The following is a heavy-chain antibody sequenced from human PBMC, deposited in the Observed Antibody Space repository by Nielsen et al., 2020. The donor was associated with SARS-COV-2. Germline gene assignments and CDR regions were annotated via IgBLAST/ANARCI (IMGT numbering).Heavy chain of an antibody. D-gene: IGHD6-13*01. J-gene: IGHJ4*02. CDR1: GGSFSGYY. Sequence: GSLRLSCAVYGGSFSGYYWSWIRQPPGKGLEWIGEINHSGSTNYNPSLKSRVTISVDTSKNQFSLKLSSVTAADTAVYYCAQRSSWYVVAEYYFDYWGQGTLVTVSS. CDR3: AQRSSWYVVAEYYFDY. V-gene: IGHV4-34*01. CDR2: INHSGST.